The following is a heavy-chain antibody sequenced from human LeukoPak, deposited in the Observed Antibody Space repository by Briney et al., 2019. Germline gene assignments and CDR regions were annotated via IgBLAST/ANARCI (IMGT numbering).Heavy chain of an antibody. CDR1: GFTFDDYG. Sequence: GGPLRLSCAASGFTFDDYGMSWVRQAPGKGLEWVSGINWNGGTTGYADSVKGRFTISRDNAKNSLYLQMNSVRAEDTALYYCAREGSGSPHYGMDVWGQGTTVTVSS. V-gene: IGHV3-20*04. D-gene: IGHD3-10*01. CDR2: INWNGGTT. J-gene: IGHJ6*02. CDR3: AREGSGSPHYGMDV.